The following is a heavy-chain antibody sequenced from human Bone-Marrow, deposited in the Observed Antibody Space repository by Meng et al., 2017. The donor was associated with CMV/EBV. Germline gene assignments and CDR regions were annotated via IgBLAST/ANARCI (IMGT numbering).Heavy chain of an antibody. Sequence: GRLRQWGAGLLKPSETLSLTCAVYGGSCSGYYWSWIRQPPGKGLEWIGEINHSGSTNYNPSLKSRVTISVDTSKNQFSLKLSSVTAADTAVYYCARGGVVVNGAPFDYWGQGTLVTVSS. J-gene: IGHJ4*02. CDR3: ARGGVVVNGAPFDY. CDR1: GGSCSGYY. V-gene: IGHV4-34*01. CDR2: INHSGST. D-gene: IGHD3-22*01.